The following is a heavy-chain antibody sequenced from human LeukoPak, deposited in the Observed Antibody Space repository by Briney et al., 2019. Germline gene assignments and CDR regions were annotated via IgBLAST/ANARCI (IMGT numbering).Heavy chain of an antibody. Sequence: SETLSLTCTVSGGSISSGGYYWSWIRQHPGKGLEWIGYIYYSGSTYYNPSLKSRVTISVDTSKNQFSLKLSSVTAADTAVYYCATTIAVAGMTGLDNWGQGTLVTVSS. D-gene: IGHD6-19*01. CDR2: IYYSGST. J-gene: IGHJ4*02. CDR3: ATTIAVAGMTGLDN. CDR1: GGSISSGGYY. V-gene: IGHV4-31*03.